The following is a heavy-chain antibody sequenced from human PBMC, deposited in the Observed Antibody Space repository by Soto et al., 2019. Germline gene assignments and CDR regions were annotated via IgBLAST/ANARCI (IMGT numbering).Heavy chain of an antibody. CDR3: AHGEINVDPAMVPPFDY. CDR1: GFSLSTSGVG. D-gene: IGHD5-18*01. V-gene: IGHV2-5*02. J-gene: IGHJ4*02. Sequence: QITLKESGPTLVKPTQTLTLTCTFSGFSLSTSGVGVGWIRQPPGKALEWLALIYWDDEKRYSPSLKSRLTITKDTSKNQVVLTMTNMDPVDTATYYCAHGEINVDPAMVPPFDYWGQGTLVTVSS. CDR2: IYWDDEK.